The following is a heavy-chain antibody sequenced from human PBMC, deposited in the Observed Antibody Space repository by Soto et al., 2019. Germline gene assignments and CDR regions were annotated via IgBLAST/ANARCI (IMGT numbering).Heavy chain of an antibody. Sequence: QLQLQESGPGLVKPSETLSLTCTVSGGSISSSSYYWGWIRQPPGKGLEWIGSIYYSGSTYYNPSLKSRVTISVDTSKNQFSLKLSSVTAADTAVYYCAPASYYYDSSGYYSWFDPWGQGTLVTVSS. CDR3: APASYYYDSSGYYSWFDP. CDR1: GGSISSSSYY. CDR2: IYYSGST. D-gene: IGHD3-22*01. J-gene: IGHJ5*02. V-gene: IGHV4-39*01.